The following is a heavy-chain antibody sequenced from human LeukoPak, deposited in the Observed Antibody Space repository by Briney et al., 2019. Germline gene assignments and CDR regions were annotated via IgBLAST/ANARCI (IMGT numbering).Heavy chain of an antibody. V-gene: IGHV1-2*02. CDR1: GYTFTGYL. CDR3: ARDLDGSSGCDY. D-gene: IGHD6-13*01. Sequence: ASVKVSCKASGYTFTGYLMHWVRQAPGQGLEWMGWINPNSGGTNYAQKFQGRVIMTRDTSISTAYIELSRLRSDDTAVYYCARDLDGSSGCDYWGQGTLVTVSS. CDR2: INPNSGGT. J-gene: IGHJ4*02.